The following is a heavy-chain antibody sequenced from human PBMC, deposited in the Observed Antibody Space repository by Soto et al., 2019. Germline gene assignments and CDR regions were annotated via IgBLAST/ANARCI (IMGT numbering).Heavy chain of an antibody. CDR1: GGSMIAYY. CDR2: TYYSGST. J-gene: IGHJ4*02. Sequence: EPLSLTCTVSGGSMIAYYWNWMRQPPGKGLQWIGYTYYSGSTTYNPSLKSRVTISVDSSKNQFSLKLDSVTPADTAVYYCARVRGTAGKRYFDYWGPGTLVTVSS. CDR3: ARVRGTAGKRYFDY. D-gene: IGHD6-13*01. V-gene: IGHV4-59*01.